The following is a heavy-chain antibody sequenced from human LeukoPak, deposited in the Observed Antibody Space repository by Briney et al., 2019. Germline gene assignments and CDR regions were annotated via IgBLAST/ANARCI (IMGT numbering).Heavy chain of an antibody. CDR3: AREPFGRSSGSYQRYRLGYFDY. CDR2: FDPEAGET. V-gene: IGHV1-24*01. J-gene: IGHJ4*02. CDR1: GYTLTELS. Sequence: GASVKVSCKVSGYTLTELSMHWVRQAPGKGLEWMGGFDPEAGETIYAQKFQGRVTMTTDTSTSTAYMELRSLRSDDTAVYYCAREPFGRSSGSYQRYRLGYFDYWGQGTLVTVSS. D-gene: IGHD3-10*01.